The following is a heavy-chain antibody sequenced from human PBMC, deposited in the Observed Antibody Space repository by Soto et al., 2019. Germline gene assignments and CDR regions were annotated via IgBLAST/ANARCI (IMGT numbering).Heavy chain of an antibody. CDR1: GFTFSTYG. J-gene: IGHJ3*02. CDR3: AKSRSGTYLQDAFDI. Sequence: QVQLVESGGGVVQPGRSLRLSCAASGFTFSTYGMHWVRQAPGKGLEWVAVISYDGSNKYYADSVKGRFTISRDNSKHTLDLQMSSLRAEDTALYYCAKSRSGTYLQDAFDIWGQGTMVTVSS. D-gene: IGHD1-26*01. V-gene: IGHV3-30*18. CDR2: ISYDGSNK.